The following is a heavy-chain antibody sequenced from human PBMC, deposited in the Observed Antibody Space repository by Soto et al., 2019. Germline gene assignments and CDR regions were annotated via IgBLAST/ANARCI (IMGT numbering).Heavy chain of an antibody. Sequence: TLSLTCAVYGGSFSGYYWSWIRQPPGKGLEWIGEINHSGSTNYNPSLKSRVTISVDTSKNQFSLKLSSVTAADTAVYYCARGQSLPGTLVYFDYWGQGTLVTVSS. J-gene: IGHJ4*02. CDR2: INHSGST. V-gene: IGHV4-34*01. D-gene: IGHD6-13*01. CDR1: GGSFSGYY. CDR3: ARGQSLPGTLVYFDY.